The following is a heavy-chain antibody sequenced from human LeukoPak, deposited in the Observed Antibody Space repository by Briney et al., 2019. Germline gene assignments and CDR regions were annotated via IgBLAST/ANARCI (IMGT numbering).Heavy chain of an antibody. Sequence: VKVSCKASGGTFSSYAISWVRQAPGQGLEWMGGIIPIFGTANYAQKFQGRVTITADESTSTAYMEPSSLRSEDTAVYYCARAHQVVVAARVPYWFDPWGQGTLVTVSS. V-gene: IGHV1-69*13. CDR2: IIPIFGTA. CDR1: GGTFSSYA. D-gene: IGHD2-15*01. CDR3: ARAHQVVVAARVPYWFDP. J-gene: IGHJ5*02.